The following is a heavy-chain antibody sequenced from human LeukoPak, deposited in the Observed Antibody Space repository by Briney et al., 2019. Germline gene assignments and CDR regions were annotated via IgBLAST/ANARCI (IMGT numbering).Heavy chain of an antibody. J-gene: IGHJ4*02. CDR1: GFTFSSYG. CDR2: IRYDGSNK. Sequence: GGSLRLSCAASGFTFSSYGMHWVRQAPGKGLEWVPFIRYDGSNKYYADSVKGRFTISRDNSKNTLYLQMNSLRAEDTAVYYCAKDSFIVGATYTFDYWGQGTLVTVSS. CDR3: AKDSFIVGATYTFDY. V-gene: IGHV3-30*02. D-gene: IGHD1-26*01.